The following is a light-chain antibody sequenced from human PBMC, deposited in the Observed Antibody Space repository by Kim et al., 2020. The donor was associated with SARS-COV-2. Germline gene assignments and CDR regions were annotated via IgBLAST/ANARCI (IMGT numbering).Light chain of an antibody. CDR2: QDS. CDR3: QAWDSSTEEV. CDR1: KLGDKY. V-gene: IGLV3-1*01. J-gene: IGLJ2*01. Sequence: SYELTQPPSVSVYTGQTASITCSGDKLGDKYACWYQQKPGQSPVLVIYQDSKRPSGIPERFSGYNSGNTATLTISGTQAMDEADYYCQAWDSSTEEVFGG.